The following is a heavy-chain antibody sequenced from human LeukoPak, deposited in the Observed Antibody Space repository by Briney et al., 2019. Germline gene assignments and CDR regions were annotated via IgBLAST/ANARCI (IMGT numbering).Heavy chain of an antibody. Sequence: GGSLRLSCAASGFTFNSYVMNWVRQAPGKGLERVSTISASGGSIYYADSVKGRFSISRDNSKNTLYLQMNSLRAEDTAVYYCAKGVVPYYFDYWGQGILVTVSS. CDR3: AKGVVPYYFDY. J-gene: IGHJ4*02. D-gene: IGHD3-3*01. CDR2: ISASGGSI. V-gene: IGHV3-23*01. CDR1: GFTFNSYV.